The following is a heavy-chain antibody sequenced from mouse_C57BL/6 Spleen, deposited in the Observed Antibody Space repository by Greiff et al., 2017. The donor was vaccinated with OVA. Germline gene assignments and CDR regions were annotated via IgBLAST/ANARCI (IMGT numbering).Heavy chain of an antibody. D-gene: IGHD2-4*01. Sequence: QVQLQQSGAELVKPGASVKISCKASGYAFSSYWMNWVKQRPGKGLEWIGQIYPGDGDTNYNGKFKGKATLTADKSSSTAYMQLSSLTSEDSAVYFCARGDYDYDGVPYWGQGTLVTVSA. CDR3: ARGDYDYDGVPY. CDR1: GYAFSSYW. V-gene: IGHV1-80*01. CDR2: IYPGDGDT. J-gene: IGHJ3*01.